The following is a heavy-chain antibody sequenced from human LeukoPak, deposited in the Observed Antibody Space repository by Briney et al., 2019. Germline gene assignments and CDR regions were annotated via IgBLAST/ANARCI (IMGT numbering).Heavy chain of an antibody. D-gene: IGHD5-12*01. CDR2: IYHSGST. CDR3: ARGGGYSGYDLPGYFDY. Sequence: PSQTLSLTCAVSGGSISSGGYSWSWIRQPPGKGLEWIGYIYHSGSTYYNPSLKSRVTISVDRSKNQFSLKLSSVTAADTAVYYCARGGGYSGYDLPGYFDYWGQGTLVTVSS. CDR1: GGSISSGGYS. V-gene: IGHV4-30-2*01. J-gene: IGHJ4*02.